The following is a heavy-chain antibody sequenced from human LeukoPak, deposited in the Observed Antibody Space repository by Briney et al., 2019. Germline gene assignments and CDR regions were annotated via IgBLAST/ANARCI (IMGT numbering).Heavy chain of an antibody. V-gene: IGHV5-51*01. D-gene: IGHD2-15*01. J-gene: IGHJ5*02. CDR2: IYPGYSDT. Sequence: GEALKISRKDSGYSFTNYWIGWVRQMPGKGPGWMGTIYPGYSDTRYSPSFQGQVTISADKSISTVYLQWSSLKASDTAMYYCARHARYCSGGRCYFNWFDPWGQGTLVIVSS. CDR1: GYSFTNYW. CDR3: ARHARYCSGGRCYFNWFDP.